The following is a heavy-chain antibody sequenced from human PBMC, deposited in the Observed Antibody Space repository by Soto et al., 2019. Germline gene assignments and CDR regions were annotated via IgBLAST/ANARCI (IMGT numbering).Heavy chain of an antibody. CDR2: IYYSGST. V-gene: IGHV4-39*01. J-gene: IGHJ5*02. CDR3: ARRERAAGTDWWFDP. D-gene: IGHD6-13*01. Sequence: QLQLQESGPGLVKPSETLSLTCTVSGGSISSSSFHWGWIRQPPGKGLEWIGSIYYSGSTYYSPSLNSRVTXPXAXSXXQFSLKLSSVTAADTAVYYCARRERAAGTDWWFDPWGQGTLVTVSS. CDR1: GGSISSSSFH.